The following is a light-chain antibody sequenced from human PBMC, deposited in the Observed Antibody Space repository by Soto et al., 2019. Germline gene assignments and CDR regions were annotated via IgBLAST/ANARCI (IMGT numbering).Light chain of an antibody. V-gene: IGKV3-20*01. CDR1: QSVSSSY. J-gene: IGKJ3*01. CDR2: GAS. Sequence: EIVLTQSPGTLSLSPGERATLSCRASQSVSSSYFAWYQQKPGQAPRPLIYGASSRATGIPDRFSGSGSGTAFTLTISRLEPEDFAVYYCEQYGSPRFTFGPGTKVYIK. CDR3: EQYGSPRFT.